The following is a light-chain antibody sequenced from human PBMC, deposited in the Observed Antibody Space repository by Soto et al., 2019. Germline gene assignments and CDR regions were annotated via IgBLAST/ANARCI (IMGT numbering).Light chain of an antibody. CDR1: SSDVGGYNY. V-gene: IGLV2-14*01. J-gene: IGLJ3*02. CDR3: TSYTTSSTWV. CDR2: EVS. Sequence: QSVLTQPASVSGSPGQSITISCTGTSSDVGGYNYVSWYQQHPGKAPKLMVYEVSYRPSGVSNRFSGSKSGNTASLTISGLQAEDEADYYCTSYTTSSTWVFGGGTKLNVL.